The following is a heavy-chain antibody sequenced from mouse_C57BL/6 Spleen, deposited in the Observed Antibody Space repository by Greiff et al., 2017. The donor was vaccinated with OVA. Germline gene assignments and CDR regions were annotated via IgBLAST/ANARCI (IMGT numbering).Heavy chain of an antibody. CDR1: GYTFTSYW. CDR3: ARSTVVAHYAMDY. CDR2: INPSSGYT. J-gene: IGHJ4*01. D-gene: IGHD1-1*01. Sequence: VKLQESGAELAKPGASVKLSCKASGYTFTSYWMHWVKQRPGQGLEWIGYINPSSGYTKYNQKFMDKATLTADKSSSTAYMQLSSLTYEDTAVYYCARSTVVAHYAMDYWGQGTSGTVSS. V-gene: IGHV1-7*01.